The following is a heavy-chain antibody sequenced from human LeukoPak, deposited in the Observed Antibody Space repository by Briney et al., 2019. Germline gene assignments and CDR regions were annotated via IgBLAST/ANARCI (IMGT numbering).Heavy chain of an antibody. CDR2: IHPNSGGT. J-gene: IGHJ4*02. CDR3: ARSGYSSGFHWN. CDR1: GYTFTGYY. Sequence: ASVKVSCKASGYTFTGYYMHWVRQAPGQGLEWMGWIHPNSGGTNYAQKFQGRVTMTRDTSISTAYMELSRLRSDDTAVYYCARSGYSSGFHWNWGQGTLVTVSS. V-gene: IGHV1-2*02. D-gene: IGHD6-19*01.